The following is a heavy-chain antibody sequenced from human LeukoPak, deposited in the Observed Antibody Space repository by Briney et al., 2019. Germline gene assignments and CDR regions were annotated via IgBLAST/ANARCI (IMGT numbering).Heavy chain of an antibody. CDR2: ITMSGSVI. V-gene: IGHV3-11*01. CDR1: GFKFRDYY. J-gene: IGHJ5*02. Sequence: GGSLRLSCAASGFKFRDYYMSWIRQAPGKGLEWISYITMSGSVIQYSSSVRGRFTTSRDNARNSLYLQMNSLRADDTAVYYCARGGWSRGWFDPWGQGTLVTVSS. CDR3: ARGGWSRGWFDP. D-gene: IGHD6-19*01.